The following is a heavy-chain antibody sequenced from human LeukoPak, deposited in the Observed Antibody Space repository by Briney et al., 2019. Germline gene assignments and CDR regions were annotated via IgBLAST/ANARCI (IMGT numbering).Heavy chain of an antibody. Sequence: GGSLRLSCAASGFTFSTHWMSWVRQAPGKGLEWVAMIKEDGSEKYYVDSVKGRFTISRDNAKNSLSLQMHSLRDEDTAVYYCVRDQGYCTSASCRGDAFDVWGQGSMVSVSS. J-gene: IGHJ3*01. CDR2: IKEDGSEK. D-gene: IGHD2-2*01. V-gene: IGHV3-7*01. CDR1: GFTFSTHW. CDR3: VRDQGYCTSASCRGDAFDV.